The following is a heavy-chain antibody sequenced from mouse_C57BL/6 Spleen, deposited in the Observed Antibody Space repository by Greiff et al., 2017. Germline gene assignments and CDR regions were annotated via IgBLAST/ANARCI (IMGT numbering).Heavy chain of an antibody. J-gene: IGHJ2*01. CDR2: INPSNGGT. D-gene: IGHD2-4*01. V-gene: IGHV1-53*01. Sequence: QVQLQQPGTDLVKPWASVTLSCTASGYTFTSYWMHWVKQRPGQGLEWIGNINPSNGGTNYNGKFKSKATLPVDNSSSTAYMQISSLTSEDSAVYYCASVYDYPYDVDYWGQGTTLTVSS. CDR1: GYTFTSYW. CDR3: ASVYDYPYDVDY.